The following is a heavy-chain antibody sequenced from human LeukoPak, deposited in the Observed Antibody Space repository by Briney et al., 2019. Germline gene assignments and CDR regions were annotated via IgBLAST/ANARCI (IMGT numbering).Heavy chain of an antibody. CDR2: IKQDGSEK. V-gene: IGHV3-7*03. CDR1: GFTFSSYW. Sequence: GGSLRLSCAASGFTFSSYWMTWVRQAPGKGLEWVANIKQDGSEKYYVDFVKGRFTISRDFSKNTVFLHMNSLRAEDTAMYYCARGDDSGYYDYFDYWGQGALVTVSS. J-gene: IGHJ4*02. CDR3: ARGDDSGYYDYFDY. D-gene: IGHD3-22*01.